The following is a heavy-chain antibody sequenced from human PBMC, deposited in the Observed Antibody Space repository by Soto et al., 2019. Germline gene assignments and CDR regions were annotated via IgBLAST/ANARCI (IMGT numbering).Heavy chain of an antibody. V-gene: IGHV3-23*01. CDR3: AKDAESSSSYYYYFGMDV. Sequence: AGGSLRLSCAVSGFTFSSYAMNWVRQAPGKGLEWVSSISGGGISTYYTDSVKGRFTISRDNSKNTLYLQMNSLRAEDTAVYYCAKDAESSSSYYYYFGMDVWGQGTTVTVSS. CDR1: GFTFSSYA. J-gene: IGHJ6*02. CDR2: ISGGGIST. D-gene: IGHD6-6*01.